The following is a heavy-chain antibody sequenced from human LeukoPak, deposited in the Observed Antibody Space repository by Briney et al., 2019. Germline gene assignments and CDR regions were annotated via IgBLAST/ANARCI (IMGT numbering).Heavy chain of an antibody. Sequence: PSQTLSLTCTDSGGSISSGSYYWSWIRQPAGKGLEWIGRIYTSGSTNYNPSLKSRVTISVDTSKNQFSLKLSSVTAADTAVYYCASPAGYSSGWYYAFDIWGQGTMVTVSS. CDR3: ASPAGYSSGWYYAFDI. CDR1: GGSISSGSYY. J-gene: IGHJ3*02. D-gene: IGHD6-19*01. CDR2: IYTSGST. V-gene: IGHV4-61*02.